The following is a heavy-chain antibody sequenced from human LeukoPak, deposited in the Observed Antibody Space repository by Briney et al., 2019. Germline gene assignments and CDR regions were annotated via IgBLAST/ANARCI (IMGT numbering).Heavy chain of an antibody. Sequence: GGSLRLSCAASGFTFSDYYMSWIRQAPGKGLVWVLLISRDGSSISYADSVKGRFTTSRDNAKNTLYLQMNSLRAEDTAVYFCGREGATVATQIDYWGQGTLATVSS. CDR1: GFTFSDYY. D-gene: IGHD4-23*01. CDR3: GREGATVATQIDY. CDR2: ISRDGSSI. V-gene: IGHV3-74*01. J-gene: IGHJ4*02.